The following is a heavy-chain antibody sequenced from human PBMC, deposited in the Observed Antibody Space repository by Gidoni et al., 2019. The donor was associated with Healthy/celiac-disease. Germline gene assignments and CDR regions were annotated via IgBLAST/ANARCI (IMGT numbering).Heavy chain of an antibody. CDR3: ARESGAVDTAMKLYYFDY. CDR2: INHSGST. D-gene: IGHD5-18*01. V-gene: IGHV4-34*01. CDR1: GGYFSGYY. Sequence: QVQLQQWGAGLLTPSETLSLTCAVYGGYFSGYYWRWLRQPPGKGLEWSGEINHSGSTNYNPSLKSRVTISVDTSKNQFSLKLSSVTAADTAVYYCARESGAVDTAMKLYYFDYWGQGTLVTVSS. J-gene: IGHJ4*02.